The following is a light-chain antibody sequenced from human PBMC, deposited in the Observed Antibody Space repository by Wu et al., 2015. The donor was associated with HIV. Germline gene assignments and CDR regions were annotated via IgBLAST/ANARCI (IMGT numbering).Light chain of an antibody. CDR2: AAS. CDR1: QIVNSNY. CDR3: QQFASSPLT. V-gene: IGKV3-20*01. Sequence: EIVLTQSPGTLSLSPGEGATLSCRASQIVNSNYLAWYRQKPGQAPRLLIYAASTRASGVSDRFSGSGSGTDFTLTISRLEPEDFAVFYCQQFASSPLTFGGGTKVEIK. J-gene: IGKJ4*01.